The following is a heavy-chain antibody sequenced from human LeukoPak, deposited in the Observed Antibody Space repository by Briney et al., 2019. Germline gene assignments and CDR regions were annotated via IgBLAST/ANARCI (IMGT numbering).Heavy chain of an antibody. CDR2: TYYRSKWYN. J-gene: IGHJ4*02. Sequence: SQTLSLPCAISGDSVSSNSAAWNWIGQPPSRGLEWLGRTYYRSKWYNDYAVSVKSRITINPDTSKNQFSLQLNSVTPEDTAVYYCARDASWNYVGSLDYWGQGTLVTVSS. CDR3: ARDASWNYVGSLDY. CDR1: GDSVSSNSAA. D-gene: IGHD1-7*01. V-gene: IGHV6-1*01.